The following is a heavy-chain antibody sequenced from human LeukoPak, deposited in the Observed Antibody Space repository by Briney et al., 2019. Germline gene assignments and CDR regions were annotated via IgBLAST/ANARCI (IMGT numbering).Heavy chain of an antibody. Sequence: SETLSLTCTVSGGSISSSSYYWGWIRQPPGKGLEWIGSIYYSGSTCYNPSLKSRVTISVDTSKNQFSLKLSSVTAADTAVYYCARRGYCSGGSCRQVDYWGQGTLVTVSS. J-gene: IGHJ4*02. V-gene: IGHV4-39*01. CDR3: ARRGYCSGGSCRQVDY. CDR2: IYYSGST. CDR1: GGSISSSSYY. D-gene: IGHD2-15*01.